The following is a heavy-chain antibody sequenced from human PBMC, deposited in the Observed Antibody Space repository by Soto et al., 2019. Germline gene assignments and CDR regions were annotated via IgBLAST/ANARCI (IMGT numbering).Heavy chain of an antibody. Sequence: LRLSCAASGFTFSSYSMNWVRQAPGKGLEWVSSISSSSSYIYYADSVKGRFTISRDNAKNSLYLQMNSLRAEDTAVYYCARDPWGRDGCNDHFDYWGQGTLVTVSS. J-gene: IGHJ4*02. CDR1: GFTFSSYS. CDR3: ARDPWGRDGCNDHFDY. D-gene: IGHD2-2*01. V-gene: IGHV3-21*01. CDR2: ISSSSSYI.